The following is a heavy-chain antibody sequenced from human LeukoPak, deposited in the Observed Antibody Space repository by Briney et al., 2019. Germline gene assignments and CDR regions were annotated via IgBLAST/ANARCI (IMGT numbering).Heavy chain of an antibody. CDR1: GFTLSSDW. CDR2: IKKDGIEK. V-gene: IGHV3-7*01. Sequence: QSGGSLRLSCVVSGFTLSSDWMSWVRQAPGKGLEWVANIKKDGIEKYYVESVKGRFTISRDTSKNTLYLEMNSPRTEDTAIYYCVRDDYSSVGRNTPGDHWGRGTLVTVSS. CDR3: VRDDYSSVGRNTPGDH. J-gene: IGHJ4*01. D-gene: IGHD4-11*01.